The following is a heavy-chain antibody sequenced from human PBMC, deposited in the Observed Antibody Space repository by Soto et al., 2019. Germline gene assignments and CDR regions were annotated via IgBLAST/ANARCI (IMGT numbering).Heavy chain of an antibody. Sequence: GESLKISCKGSGYSFTSYWIGWVRQMPGKGLEWMGIIYPGDSDTRYSPSFQGQVTISADKSISTAYLQWSSLKASDTAMYYCAGLGRGVGAANAMPRYFEYWGRGTMVTVCS. CDR3: AGLGRGVGAANAMPRYFEY. V-gene: IGHV5-51*01. J-gene: IGHJ4*02. D-gene: IGHD2-15*01. CDR1: GYSFTSYW. CDR2: IYPGDSDT.